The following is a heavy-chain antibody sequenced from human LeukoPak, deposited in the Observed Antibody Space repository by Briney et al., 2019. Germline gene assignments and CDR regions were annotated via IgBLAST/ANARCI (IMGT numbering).Heavy chain of an antibody. CDR1: GFTVSSTY. Sequence: GGSLRLSCAASGFTVSSTYMSWVRQAPGKGLEWVSVIYKDGKIYYIDSVKGRFTISRDTSKNTLYLQMNCLRVEDTAVYYCASRHCSGGDCYFAGADPFDHWGQGTLVTVSS. CDR2: IYKDGKI. V-gene: IGHV3-53*01. J-gene: IGHJ4*02. D-gene: IGHD2-21*01. CDR3: ASRHCSGGDCYFAGADPFDH.